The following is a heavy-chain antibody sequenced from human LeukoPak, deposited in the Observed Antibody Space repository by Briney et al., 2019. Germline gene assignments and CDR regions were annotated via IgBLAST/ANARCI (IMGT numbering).Heavy chain of an antibody. D-gene: IGHD3-22*01. CDR3: ASLSGYDAFDI. V-gene: IGHV3-48*04. CDR1: GFTFSSYS. CDR2: ISSSSSTI. Sequence: AGGSLRLSCAASGFTFSSYSMNWVRQAPGKGLEWVSYISSSSSTIYYADSVKGRFTISRDNAKNSLYLQMNSLRAEDTAVYYCASLSGYDAFDIWGQGTMVTVSS. J-gene: IGHJ3*02.